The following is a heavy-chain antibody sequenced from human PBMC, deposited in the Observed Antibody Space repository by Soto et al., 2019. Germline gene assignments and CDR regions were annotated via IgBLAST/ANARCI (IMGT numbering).Heavy chain of an antibody. Sequence: SETLSLTCAVYGGSFSGYYWSWIRQPPGKGLEWIGEINHSGSTNYNPSLKSRVTISVDTSKNQFSLKLSSVTAADTAVYYCARGRDFWSGYSIYYYGMDAWGQGTTVTVSS. CDR2: INHSGST. V-gene: IGHV4-34*01. J-gene: IGHJ6*02. CDR1: GGSFSGYY. D-gene: IGHD3-3*01. CDR3: ARGRDFWSGYSIYYYGMDA.